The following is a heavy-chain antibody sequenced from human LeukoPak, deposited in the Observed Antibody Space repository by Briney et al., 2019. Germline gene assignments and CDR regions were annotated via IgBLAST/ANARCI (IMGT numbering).Heavy chain of an antibody. D-gene: IGHD5-18*01. CDR2: ISYDGSNK. CDR1: GFTFSSYG. V-gene: IGHV3-30*18. Sequence: GGSLRLSCVASGFTFSSYGMHWVRQAPGKGLEWVAVISYDGSNKYYADSVRGRFTISRDNSKNTLYLQMNSLRAEDTAVYYCAKDRGAMVISTSGYWGQGILVTVSS. CDR3: AKDRGAMVISTSGY. J-gene: IGHJ4*02.